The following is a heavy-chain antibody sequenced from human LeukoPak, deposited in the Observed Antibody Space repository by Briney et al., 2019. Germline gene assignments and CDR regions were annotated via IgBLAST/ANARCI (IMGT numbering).Heavy chain of an antibody. V-gene: IGHV4-59*01. Sequence: SETLPLTCTVSGDSINSDYWNWLRQPPGKGLEWIGYIYHTGSTNYNPSLRSRVTISVDTSKKHFSLKLTSVTAADTAIYYCARVGGKTTINNAAFEIWGQGTMVTVSS. CDR2: IYHTGST. CDR1: GDSINSDY. J-gene: IGHJ3*02. CDR3: ARVGGKTTINNAAFEI. D-gene: IGHD4-4*01.